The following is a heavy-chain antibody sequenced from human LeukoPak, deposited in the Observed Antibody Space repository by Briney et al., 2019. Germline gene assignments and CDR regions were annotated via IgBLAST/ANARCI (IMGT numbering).Heavy chain of an antibody. CDR3: ASCDRGADAFDI. CDR2: INHSGST. CDR1: GGSFSGYY. D-gene: IGHD3-16*01. J-gene: IGHJ3*02. Sequence: PSETLSLTCAVYGGSFSGYYWSWIRQPPGKGLEWIGEINHSGSTNYNPSLKSRVTISVDTSKNQFSLKLSSVTAADTAVYYCASCDRGADAFDIWGQGTMVTVSS. V-gene: IGHV4-34*01.